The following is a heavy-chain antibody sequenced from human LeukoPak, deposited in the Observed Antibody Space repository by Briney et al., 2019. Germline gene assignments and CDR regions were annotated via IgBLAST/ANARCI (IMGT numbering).Heavy chain of an antibody. V-gene: IGHV4-4*07. CDR1: GGSISSYY. J-gene: IGHJ4*02. CDR3: ARIHGTYCSSTSCYPAYYFDY. Sequence: PSETLSLTCTVSGGSISSYYWSWIRQPAGKGLEWIGRIYTSGSTNCNPSLKSRVTMSVDTSKNQFSLKLSSVTAADTAVYYCARIHGTYCSSTSCYPAYYFDYWGQGTLVTVSS. CDR2: IYTSGST. D-gene: IGHD2-2*01.